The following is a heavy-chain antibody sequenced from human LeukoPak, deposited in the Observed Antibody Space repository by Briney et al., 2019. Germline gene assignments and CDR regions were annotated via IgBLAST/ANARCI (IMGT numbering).Heavy chain of an antibody. D-gene: IGHD1-26*01. J-gene: IGHJ5*02. CDR1: GASMSNYY. CDR2: IYHSGTTYSGST. Sequence: SETLSLTCNVSGASMSNYYWVWIRQPPGKGLEWIGSIYHSGTTYSGSTYYNPSLKSRVTISLDTSKNQFSLKVGSMTAADTAVYYCARPIVGATGEWFDPWGQGTLVTVSS. CDR3: ARPIVGATGEWFDP. V-gene: IGHV4-39*01.